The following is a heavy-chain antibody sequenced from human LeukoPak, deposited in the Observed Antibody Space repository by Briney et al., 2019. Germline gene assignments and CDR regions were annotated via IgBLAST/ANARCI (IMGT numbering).Heavy chain of an antibody. Sequence: GGSLRLSCAASGFTFSSYGMHWVRQAPGKGLEWVAVISYDGSNKYYADSVKGRFTISRDNSKNTLYLQMNSLRAEDTAVYYCAKDAKGVSSIAAYRNWGQGTLVTVSS. CDR3: AKDAKGVSSIAAYRN. D-gene: IGHD6-6*01. J-gene: IGHJ4*02. CDR1: GFTFSSYG. CDR2: ISYDGSNK. V-gene: IGHV3-30*18.